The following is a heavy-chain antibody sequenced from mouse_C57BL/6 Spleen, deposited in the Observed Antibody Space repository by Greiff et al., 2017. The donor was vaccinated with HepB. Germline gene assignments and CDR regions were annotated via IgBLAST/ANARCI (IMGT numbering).Heavy chain of an antibody. V-gene: IGHV1-64*01. D-gene: IGHD2-3*01. Sequence: QVQLQQPGAELVKPGASVKLSCKASGYTFTSYWMHWVKQRPGQGLAWIGMIHPNSGSTNYNEKFKSKATLTVDKSSSTAYMQLSSLTSEDSAVYYCARGEYDGYYDYWGQGTTLTVSS. CDR3: ARGEYDGYYDY. CDR1: GYTFTSYW. CDR2: IHPNSGST. J-gene: IGHJ2*01.